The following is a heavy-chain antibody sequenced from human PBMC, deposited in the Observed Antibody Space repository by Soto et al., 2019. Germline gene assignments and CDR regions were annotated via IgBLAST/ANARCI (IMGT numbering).Heavy chain of an antibody. V-gene: IGHV4-59*01. Sequence: SETLSLTCTVSGGSISSYYWSWIRQPPGKGLEWIGYIYYSGSTNYNPSLKSRVTISVETSKNQFSLKLSSVTAADTAVYYCSRGIRYYYGSGSHYYYYYGMDVWGQGTTVTVSS. D-gene: IGHD3-10*01. CDR1: GGSISSYY. CDR3: SRGIRYYYGSGSHYYYYYGMDV. CDR2: IYYSGST. J-gene: IGHJ6*02.